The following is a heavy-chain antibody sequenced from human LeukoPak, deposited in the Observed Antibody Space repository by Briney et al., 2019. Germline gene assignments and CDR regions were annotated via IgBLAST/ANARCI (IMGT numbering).Heavy chain of an antibody. CDR2: ISSRSSYT. J-gene: IGHJ5*02. CDR1: AFTFSNYS. V-gene: IGHV3-21*01. D-gene: IGHD3-10*01. CDR3: ARDSGGARFFNWFDP. Sequence: PGGSLRLSCAASAFTFSNYSMNWVRQAPGKGLEWVSSISSRSSYTYYADSVKGRFTISRDNAKNSLFLQMNSLRAEDTALYYCARDSGGARFFNWFDPWGQGALVTVSS.